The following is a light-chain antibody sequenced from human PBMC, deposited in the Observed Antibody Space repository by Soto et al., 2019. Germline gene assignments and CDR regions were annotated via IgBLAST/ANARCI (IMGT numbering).Light chain of an antibody. CDR1: QTVYSPY. Sequence: IVLTQSPGTLSLSPGERVTLSCRASQTVYSPYLAWYQQKPGQAPRLLIYGTSNRATGIPDRFSGSGSGTDFTLTISRLEPEDFAVYYCQQYGNSPFTFGPGTKVGIK. V-gene: IGKV3-20*01. CDR2: GTS. CDR3: QQYGNSPFT. J-gene: IGKJ3*01.